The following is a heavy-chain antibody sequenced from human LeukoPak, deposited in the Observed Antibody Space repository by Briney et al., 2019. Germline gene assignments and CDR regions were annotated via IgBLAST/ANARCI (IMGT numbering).Heavy chain of an antibody. CDR3: ARGASFNDAFDI. CDR2: INPIFGTA. Sequence: SVKVSCKASGGTFSSYAISWVRQAPGQGLEGMGGINPIFGTANHAQKFQGRVTITADESTSTAYMELSSLRSEDTAVYYCARGASFNDAFDIWGQGTMVTVSS. D-gene: IGHD2-2*01. V-gene: IGHV1-69*13. J-gene: IGHJ3*02. CDR1: GGTFSSYA.